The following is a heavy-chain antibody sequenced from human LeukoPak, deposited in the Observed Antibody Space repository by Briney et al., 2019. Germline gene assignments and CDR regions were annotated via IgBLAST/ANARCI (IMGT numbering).Heavy chain of an antibody. CDR3: ASSTRLLHSYFDY. CDR2: IILIFGTA. V-gene: IGHV1-69*05. D-gene: IGHD3-22*01. J-gene: IGHJ4*02. Sequence: SVKVSCKASGGTFSSYAISWVRQAPGQGLEWMGGIILIFGTANYAQKFQGRVTITTDESTSTAYMELSSLRSEDTAVYYCASSTRLLHSYFDYWGQGTLVTVSS. CDR1: GGTFSSYA.